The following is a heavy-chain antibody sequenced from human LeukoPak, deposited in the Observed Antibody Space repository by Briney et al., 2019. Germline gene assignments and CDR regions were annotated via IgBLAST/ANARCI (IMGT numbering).Heavy chain of an antibody. CDR1: GYSFTSYW. Sequence: PGESLKISCKGSGYSFTSYWIGWVRQMPGEGLEWMGIIYPGDSDTRYSPSFQGQVTISADKSISTAYLQWSSLKASDTAMYYCAMSGIAAAGTGGYFDLWGRGTLVTVSS. CDR2: IYPGDSDT. D-gene: IGHD6-13*01. V-gene: IGHV5-51*01. J-gene: IGHJ2*01. CDR3: AMSGIAAAGTGGYFDL.